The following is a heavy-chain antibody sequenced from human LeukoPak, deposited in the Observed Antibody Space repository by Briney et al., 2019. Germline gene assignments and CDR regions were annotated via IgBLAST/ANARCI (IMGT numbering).Heavy chain of an antibody. V-gene: IGHV4-4*07. CDR3: AKDSSTWGNLAGHFDS. Sequence: SETLSLTCTVPGGSISSYYWSWIRQPAGRGLEWIGRFYASGTTNTSPSLKSRVTMSVDTSKNQFSLKLSSVTAADTAVYYCAKDSSTWGNLAGHFDSWGQGTLVTVSS. J-gene: IGHJ4*02. D-gene: IGHD6-13*01. CDR2: FYASGTT. CDR1: GGSISSYY.